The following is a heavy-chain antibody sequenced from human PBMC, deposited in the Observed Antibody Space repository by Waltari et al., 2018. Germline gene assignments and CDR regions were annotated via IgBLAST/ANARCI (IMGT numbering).Heavy chain of an antibody. J-gene: IGHJ3*02. CDR1: GFTFLSYW. V-gene: IGHV3-74*01. D-gene: IGHD1-7*01. CDR2: INSDGSST. Sequence: EVQLVESGGGLVQPGGSLRLSCAAYGFTFLSYWLHWVRQAPGKGLAWVSRINSDGSSTSHADSVMGRFTISRDNAKNTLYLQMNSLSVDDTAVYYCAELSSSAFHIWGQGTMVTVSS. CDR3: AELSSSAFHI.